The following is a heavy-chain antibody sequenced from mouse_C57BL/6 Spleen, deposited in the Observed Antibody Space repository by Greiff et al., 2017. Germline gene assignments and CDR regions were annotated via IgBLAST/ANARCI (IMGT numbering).Heavy chain of an antibody. CDR2: ISDGGSYT. D-gene: IGHD2-2*01. CDR1: GFTFSSYA. Sequence: EVKVEESGGGLVKPGGSLKLSCAASGFTFSSYAMSWVRQTPEQRLEWVATISDGGSYTYYPDNVKGRFTISRDNAKNNLYLQMSHLKSEDTAMYYCASPMVTTGYFDYWGQGTTLTVSS. J-gene: IGHJ2*01. V-gene: IGHV5-4*03. CDR3: ASPMVTTGYFDY.